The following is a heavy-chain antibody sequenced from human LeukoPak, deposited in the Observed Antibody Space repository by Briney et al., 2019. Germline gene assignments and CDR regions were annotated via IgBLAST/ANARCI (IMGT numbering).Heavy chain of an antibody. D-gene: IGHD5-24*01. V-gene: IGHV4-59*12. CDR1: GGSISSYY. CDR3: ASFEMGFDY. J-gene: IGHJ4*02. Sequence: SETLSLTCTVSGGSISSYYWSWIWQPPGKGLEWIGYIYYSGSTNYNPSLKSRVTISVDRSRNQFSLKLSSVTAADTAVYYCASFEMGFDYWGQGTLVTVSS. CDR2: IYYSGST.